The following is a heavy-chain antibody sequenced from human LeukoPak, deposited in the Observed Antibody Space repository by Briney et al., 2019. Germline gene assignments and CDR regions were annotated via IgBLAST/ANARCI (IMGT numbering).Heavy chain of an antibody. CDR1: GFTFSSSA. J-gene: IGHJ4*02. D-gene: IGHD5-12*01. CDR2: VSGSGSGGST. CDR3: AKSGYHRFDY. Sequence: GGSLRLSCAASGFTFSSSAMSWVRQAPGKGLEWVSRVSGSGSGGSTYYADSVKGRFTISRDNSKNTLYLQMNSLRVEDTAVYYCAKSGYHRFDYWGQGTLVTVSS. V-gene: IGHV3-23*01.